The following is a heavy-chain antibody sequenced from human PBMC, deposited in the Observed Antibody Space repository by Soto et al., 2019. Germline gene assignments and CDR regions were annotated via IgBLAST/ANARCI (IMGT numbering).Heavy chain of an antibody. CDR3: ASGYYYESSGWPPGE. V-gene: IGHV4-30-4*01. CDR1: GDSISTVHYY. CDR2: IYYGGST. D-gene: IGHD3-22*01. Sequence: QVQLQESGPGLVKPSQTLSLTCAVSGDSISTVHYYWSWIRQPPGKGLEWIGYIYYGGSTYYNPSVRIRLTLSADPPRYPSSLKPSSLTSADTALYYCASGYYYESSGWPPGEWGQGTLVTVSS. J-gene: IGHJ4*02.